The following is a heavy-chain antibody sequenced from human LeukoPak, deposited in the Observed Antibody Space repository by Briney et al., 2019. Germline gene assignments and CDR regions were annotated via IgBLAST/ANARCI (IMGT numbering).Heavy chain of an antibody. CDR2: ISGTDTRT. D-gene: IGHD2-2*01. CDR3: AGAREYCIKSNCYEYFQE. V-gene: IGHV3-23*01. J-gene: IGHJ1*01. CDR1: GFTFSHYA. Sequence: GGSLRLSCEASGFTFSHYAMGWVRQAPGKGLEWVSGISGTDTRTYYADSVRGRFTISRDDSKNTLFLQMNRLRADDTAFYYCAGAREYCIKSNCYEYFQEWGQGTLVTVSS.